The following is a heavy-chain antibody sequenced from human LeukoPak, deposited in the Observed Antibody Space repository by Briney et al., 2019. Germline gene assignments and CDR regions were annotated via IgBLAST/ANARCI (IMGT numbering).Heavy chain of an antibody. D-gene: IGHD6-13*01. CDR3: ARVKQQLVRLLGRDTTYYYYYYLDV. V-gene: IGHV3-74*01. CDR1: EINFSSYW. Sequence: GGSLRLSCAASEINFSSYWMHWVRQAPGKGLVWVSHIKNDGSSTIYADSVKGRFTMSRDNAKNTLYLQMNSLRAEDTAVYYCARVKQQLVRLLGRDTTYYYYYYLDVWGKGTTVTVSS. J-gene: IGHJ6*03. CDR2: IKNDGSST.